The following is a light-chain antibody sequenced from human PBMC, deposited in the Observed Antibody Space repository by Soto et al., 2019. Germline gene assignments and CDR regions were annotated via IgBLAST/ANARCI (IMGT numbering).Light chain of an antibody. Sequence: EIVMTQSPATLSVSPGERATLSCMASQSVSSNLACYQQKPGQAPRLLIYGASTRATGIPARFSVSGSGTEFTLTISSLQSEDFAVYYCQQYSNWPPITFGHGTRLEIK. CDR2: GAS. CDR1: QSVSSN. CDR3: QQYSNWPPIT. V-gene: IGKV3-15*01. J-gene: IGKJ5*01.